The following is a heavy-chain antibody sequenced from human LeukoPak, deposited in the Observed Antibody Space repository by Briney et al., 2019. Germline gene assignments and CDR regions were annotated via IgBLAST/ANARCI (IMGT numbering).Heavy chain of an antibody. V-gene: IGHV7-4-1*02. J-gene: IGHJ4*02. CDR3: ARDILTGYYDRGFDY. Sequence: VSVKVSCKASGYTFTSYAMNWVRQAPGQGLEWMGWINTNTGNPTYAQGFTGRFVFSLDTSVSTAYLQISSLKAEDTAVYYCARDILTGYYDRGFDYWGQGALVTVSS. CDR1: GYTFTSYA. D-gene: IGHD3-9*01. CDR2: INTNTGNP.